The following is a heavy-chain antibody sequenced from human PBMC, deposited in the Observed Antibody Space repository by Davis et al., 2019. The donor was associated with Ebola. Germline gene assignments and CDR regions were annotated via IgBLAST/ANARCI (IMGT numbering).Heavy chain of an antibody. V-gene: IGHV3-11*04. CDR3: VRETIAGCVDY. CDR2: ISSSGSTI. J-gene: IGHJ4*02. CDR1: GFTFSDYY. D-gene: IGHD2-21*01. Sequence: GESLKISCAASGFTFSDYYMSWIRQAPGKGLEWVSYISSSGSTIYYADSVRGRFTISRDTAKNSLYLQMSGLRDEDTAVYFCVRETIAGCVDYWGQGALVTVSS.